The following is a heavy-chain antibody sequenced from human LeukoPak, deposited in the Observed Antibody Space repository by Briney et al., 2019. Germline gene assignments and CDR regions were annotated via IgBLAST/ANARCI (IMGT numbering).Heavy chain of an antibody. D-gene: IGHD3-22*01. CDR1: GVSISSYY. CDR2: IHSSRSA. J-gene: IGHJ6*03. V-gene: IGHV4-4*07. Sequence: SETLSLTCTVSGVSISSYYWNWIRQPAGKGLEWIGRIHSSRSANYNPSLKSRVTMSVDTSKNQFSLKLSSVTAADTAVYYCARSRYYDSSGYYYYYMDVWGKGTTVTVSS. CDR3: ARSRYYDSSGYYYYYMDV.